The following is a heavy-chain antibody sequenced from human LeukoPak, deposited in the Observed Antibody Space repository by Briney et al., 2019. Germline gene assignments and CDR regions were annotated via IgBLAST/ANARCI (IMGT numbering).Heavy chain of an antibody. CDR3: ARESSRVRTILYYYGMDV. CDR1: GYTFTSYG. CDR2: ISAYNGNT. Sequence: ASVKVSCKASGYTFTSYGISWVRQAPGQGLEWMGWISAYNGNTNYAQKLQGRVTMTTDTSTSTAYMELRSLRSDDTAVYYCARESSRVRTILYYYGMDVWGQGTTVTVSS. D-gene: IGHD2-2*01. J-gene: IGHJ6*02. V-gene: IGHV1-18*01.